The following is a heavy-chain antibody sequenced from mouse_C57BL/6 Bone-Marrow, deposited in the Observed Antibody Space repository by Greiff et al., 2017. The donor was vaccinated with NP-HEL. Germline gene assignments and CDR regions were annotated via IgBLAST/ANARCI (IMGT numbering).Heavy chain of an antibody. D-gene: IGHD2-4*01. CDR1: GFTFSDYG. CDR2: ISSGSSTI. J-gene: IGHJ2*01. Sequence: EVKVVESGGGLVKPGGSLKLSCAASGFTFSDYGMHWVRQAPEKGLEWVAYISSGSSTIYYAVTEQGRFTISRDNAKNTLFLQMTSLRSEDTAMYYCARRITFDYWGQGTTLTVSS. V-gene: IGHV5-17*01. CDR3: ARRITFDY.